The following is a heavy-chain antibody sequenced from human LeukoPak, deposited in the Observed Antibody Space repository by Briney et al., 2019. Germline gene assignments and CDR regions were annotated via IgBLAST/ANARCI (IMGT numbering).Heavy chain of an antibody. V-gene: IGHV3-23*01. D-gene: IGHD1-26*01. CDR3: AKDLGRYRNNFFDY. CDR1: GFTFSSIA. CDR2: ISGSGGGT. J-gene: IGHJ4*02. Sequence: GGSLRLSCAASGFTFSSIAMSWVRQAPDKGLEWVSTISGSGGGTYYADSVKGRFTISRDDSKNTLYLQMNSLRADDTAVYYCAKDLGRYRNNFFDYWGQGNLVTVSS.